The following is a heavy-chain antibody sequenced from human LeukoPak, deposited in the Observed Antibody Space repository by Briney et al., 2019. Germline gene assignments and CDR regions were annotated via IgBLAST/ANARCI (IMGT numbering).Heavy chain of an antibody. CDR2: IYDSGST. D-gene: IGHD2-15*01. V-gene: IGHV4-30-4*01. CDR1: GASIRSGDYY. J-gene: IGHJ3*02. CDR3: GRGWNCGRCYGAFDI. Sequence: SQTLSLTCTVSGASIRSGDYYWSWIRQPPGKGLEWIGYIYDSGSTYYNPSLKSRITISVDTSENRFSLKLSSVTATDTAVYYCGRGWNCGRCYGAFDIWGQGTMVTVSS.